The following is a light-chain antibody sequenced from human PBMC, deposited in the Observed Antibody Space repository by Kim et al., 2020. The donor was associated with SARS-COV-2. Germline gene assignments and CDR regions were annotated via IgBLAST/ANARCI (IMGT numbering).Light chain of an antibody. V-gene: IGLV3-19*01. CDR2: GKN. Sequence: SSELTQDSAVSVALGQTVRITCQGDSLRSYYASWYQQKPGQAPVLVIYGKNNRPSGIPDRFSGSSSGNTVPLTITRAQPEDEADYYCNSRDSSGNHWVFG. CDR3: NSRDSSGNHWV. J-gene: IGLJ3*02. CDR1: SLRSYY.